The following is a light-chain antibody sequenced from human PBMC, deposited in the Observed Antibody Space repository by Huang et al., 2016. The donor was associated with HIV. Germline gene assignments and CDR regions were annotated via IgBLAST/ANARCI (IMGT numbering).Light chain of an antibody. J-gene: IGKJ1*01. CDR1: QGVSNN. CDR3: QHYNNWPPWT. V-gene: IGKV3D-15*01. CDR2: GAS. Sequence: EIVMTQSPATLSVSPGERATLSCRASQGVSNNIAWYQQKPGQTTRLLIHGASTRATGIADKFSGRGSGTDFTLTITSLQPEDSAVYYCQHYNNWPPWTFGPGTQVEI.